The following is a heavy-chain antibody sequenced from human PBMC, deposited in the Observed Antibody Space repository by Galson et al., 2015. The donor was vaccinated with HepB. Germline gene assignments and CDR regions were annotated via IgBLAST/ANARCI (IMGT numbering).Heavy chain of an antibody. CDR1: GFIFIDYG. D-gene: IGHD3-16*01. CDR2: ISHDGSNK. CDR3: AKQGSVITVDFDY. Sequence: SLRLSCAASGFIFIDYGMHWVRQAPGKGLEWVAVISHDGSNKYYGDSVRGRFTISRDNSKNTVYLQMNSLRAEDTAVYYCAKQGSVITVDFDYWGQGTLVTDSS. V-gene: IGHV3-30*18. J-gene: IGHJ4*02.